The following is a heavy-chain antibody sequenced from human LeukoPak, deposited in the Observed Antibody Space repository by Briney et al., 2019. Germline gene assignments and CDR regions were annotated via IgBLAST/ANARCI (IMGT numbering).Heavy chain of an antibody. D-gene: IGHD4-23*01. CDR1: VGSISSSSYY. J-gene: IGHJ4*02. CDR2: IYYSGST. Sequence: SETLSLTCTVSVGSISSSSYYWGWIRQPPGKGLEWIGSIYYSGSTYYNPSLKSRLTISADTSKNQFSLRLSSVTAADTAVYYCVRVDNGGNYFDYWGQGTMVTVSS. V-gene: IGHV4-39*07. CDR3: VRVDNGGNYFDY.